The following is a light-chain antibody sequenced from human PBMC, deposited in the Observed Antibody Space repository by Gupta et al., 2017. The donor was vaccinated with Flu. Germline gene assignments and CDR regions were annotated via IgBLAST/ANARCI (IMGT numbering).Light chain of an antibody. CDR1: ESVSGN. V-gene: IGKV3-15*01. CDR2: GAS. J-gene: IGKJ2*01. Sequence: SPATLSVSPGERVILSCRASESVSGNLAWYQRKPGQPPRLLIYGASNRAAGVPARFSGSGSGTDFTFTISSLQSEDSAIYDCQHYRHWHLFGQGTRLEVK. CDR3: QHYRHWHL.